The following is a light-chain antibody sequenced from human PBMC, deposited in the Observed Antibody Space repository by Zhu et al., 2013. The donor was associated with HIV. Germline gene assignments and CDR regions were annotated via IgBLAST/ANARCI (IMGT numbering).Light chain of an antibody. CDR2: KAS. CDR3: QKYNRDPFT. Sequence: DIQMTQSPSTLSASVGDRVTITCRASQSISSWLAWYQQKPGKAPKLLIYKASSLESGVPSRFSGSGSGTEFTLTISSLQPDDFATYYCQKYNRDPFTFGPGTKVDIK. J-gene: IGKJ3*01. CDR1: QSISSW. V-gene: IGKV1-5*03.